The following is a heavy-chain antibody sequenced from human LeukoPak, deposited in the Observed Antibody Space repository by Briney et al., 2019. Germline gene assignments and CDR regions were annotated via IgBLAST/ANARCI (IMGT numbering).Heavy chain of an antibody. Sequence: GGSLRLSCAASGFTFDDFGMSWVRQAPGKGLEWVSGINWNGGSTGYADSVKGRFTISSDKSKNILFLQMNSLRAEDTALYYCAKGQETESRLDSWGQGTLVTVSS. CDR1: GFTFDDFG. D-gene: IGHD1-1*01. CDR2: INWNGGST. CDR3: AKGQETESRLDS. J-gene: IGHJ4*02. V-gene: IGHV3-20*04.